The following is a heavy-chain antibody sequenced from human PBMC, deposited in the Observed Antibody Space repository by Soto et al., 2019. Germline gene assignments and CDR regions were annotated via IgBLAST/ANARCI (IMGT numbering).Heavy chain of an antibody. V-gene: IGHV3-49*04. CDR3: TRLPRHPRPAFDY. CDR1: GFTFGDYA. CDR2: IRSKRYGGTP. J-gene: IGHJ4*02. D-gene: IGHD2-2*01. Sequence: EVQLVESGGGSVEPGRSLRLSCAASGFTFGDYALSWVRQGPGKGLEWVGFIRSKRYGGTPEYAASVKGRFSISREDSGNIAYLQMNSLRTEDTAVYFCTRLPRHPRPAFDYWGQGTQVTVSS.